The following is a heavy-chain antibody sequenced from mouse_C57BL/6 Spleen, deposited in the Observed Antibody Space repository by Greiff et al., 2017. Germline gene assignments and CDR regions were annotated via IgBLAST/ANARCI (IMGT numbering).Heavy chain of an antibody. CDR2: ISYDGSN. V-gene: IGHV3-6*01. J-gene: IGHJ1*03. CDR1: GYSITSGYY. Sequence: EVQLQQSGPGLVKPSQSLSLTCSVTGYSITSGYYWNWIRQFPGNKLEWMGYISYDGSNNYNPSLKNRISITRDTSKNQFFLKLNSVTTEDTATYYCARGRTHWYFDVWGTGTTVTVSS. CDR3: ARGRTHWYFDV.